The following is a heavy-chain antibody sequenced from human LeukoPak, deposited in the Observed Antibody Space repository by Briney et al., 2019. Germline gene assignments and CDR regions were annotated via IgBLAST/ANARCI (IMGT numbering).Heavy chain of an antibody. CDR1: GFTFSYYW. J-gene: IGHJ4*02. D-gene: IGHD1-1*01. CDR3: AGNWNLDY. Sequence: QPGGSLRLSCAASGFTFSYYWMHWVRQAPGKGLVWVSLISAGGSTYYTDPVRGRFTMSRDNSKNTLYLQMNNLRAEDTALYYCAGNWNLDYWGQGALVTVSS. CDR2: ISAGGST. V-gene: IGHV3-23*01.